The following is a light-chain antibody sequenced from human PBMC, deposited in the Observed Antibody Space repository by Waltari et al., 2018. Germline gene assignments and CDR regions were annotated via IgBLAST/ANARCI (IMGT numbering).Light chain of an antibody. CDR2: DVS. J-gene: IGLJ3*02. CDR1: SSDVGGYNY. V-gene: IGLV2-14*01. CDR3: SSYTSSSTWV. Sequence: QSALTQPASVSGYPGQSITISCTGTSSDVGGYNYVSWCQKHPGKAPKFMIYDVSQRPSGVSNRFSGSRSGNTASLTISGLQAEDEADYYCSSYTSSSTWVFGGGTKLTVL.